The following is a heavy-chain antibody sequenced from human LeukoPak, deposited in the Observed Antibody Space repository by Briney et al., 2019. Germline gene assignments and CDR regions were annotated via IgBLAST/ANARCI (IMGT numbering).Heavy chain of an antibody. CDR2: IYYSGST. V-gene: IGHV4-59*01. J-gene: IGHJ6*03. CDR1: GGSIRSYY. D-gene: IGHD3-10*01. CDR3: ARVGYYGSVSYYNPTYYYYYYYMDV. Sequence: SETLSLTCAVSGGSIRSYYWSWIRQPPGKGLEWIGYIYYSGSTNYNPALKSRVTISVDTSKNQFSLKLSSVTAADTAVYYCARVGYYGSVSYYNPTYYYYYYYMDVWGRGTTVTVS.